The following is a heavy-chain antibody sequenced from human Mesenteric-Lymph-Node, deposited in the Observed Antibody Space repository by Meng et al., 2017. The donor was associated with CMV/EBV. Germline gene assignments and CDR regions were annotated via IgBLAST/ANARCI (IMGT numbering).Heavy chain of an antibody. CDR2: INSDGSST. V-gene: IGHV3-74*01. CDR3: ASLIRVQPI. CDR1: GFTFSSYW. J-gene: IGHJ3*02. D-gene: IGHD1-14*01. Sequence: GESLKISCAASGFTFSSYWMHWVRQAPGKGLVWVSHINSDGSSTSYADSVKGRFTISRDNAKNTLYLQMNSLRAEDTAVYYCASLIRVQPIWGQGTMVPSPQ.